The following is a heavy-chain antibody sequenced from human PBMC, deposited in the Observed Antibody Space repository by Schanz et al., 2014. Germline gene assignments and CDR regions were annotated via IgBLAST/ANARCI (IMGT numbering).Heavy chain of an antibody. V-gene: IGHV1-2*02. J-gene: IGHJ6*02. CDR1: GYTFTGYY. D-gene: IGHD4-17*01. CDR2: INPNSGGT. Sequence: QVQLVQSGAEVKKPGASVKVSCKASGYTFTGYYMNWVRQAPGQGLEWMGWINPNSGGTAYAQKFQGRVPMTSDTSISTAYRVLSRLRSDAPAIYYCASAGCGPTVTTGYYGMDVWGQGTTVTVSS. CDR3: ASAGCGPTVTTGYYGMDV.